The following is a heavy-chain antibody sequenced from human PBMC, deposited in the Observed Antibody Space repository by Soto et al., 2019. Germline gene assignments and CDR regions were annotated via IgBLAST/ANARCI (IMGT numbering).Heavy chain of an antibody. J-gene: IGHJ4*02. D-gene: IGHD4-17*01. V-gene: IGHV4-34*01. Sequence: SETLSLTCAVYGGSFSGYYWSWIRQPPGKGLEWIGEINHSGSTNYNPSLKSRVTISVDTSKNQFSLKLSSVTAADTAVYYCASGYGDYDYWGRGTLVTGSS. CDR1: GGSFSGYY. CDR2: INHSGST. CDR3: ASGYGDYDY.